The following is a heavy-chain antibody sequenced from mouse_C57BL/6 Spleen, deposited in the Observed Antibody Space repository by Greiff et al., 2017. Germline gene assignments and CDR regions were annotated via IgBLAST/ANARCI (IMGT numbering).Heavy chain of an antibody. CDR1: GYTFTSYW. V-gene: IGHV1-53*01. J-gene: IGHJ2*01. CDR2: INPSNSGT. CDR3: ARSVDGYSLY. D-gene: IGHD2-3*01. Sequence: QVQLKESGTELVKPGASVTLSCKASGYTFTSYWMHWVQQRPGQGLEWIGNINPSNSGTNYNEKFKSKATLTVDKSSSTAYMQLSSLASEDSAVYYCARSVDGYSLYWGQGTTLTVSS.